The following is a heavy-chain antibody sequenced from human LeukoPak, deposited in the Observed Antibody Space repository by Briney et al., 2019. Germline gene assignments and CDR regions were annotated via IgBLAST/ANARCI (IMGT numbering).Heavy chain of an antibody. Sequence: GGSLRLSCAASGFTFSSYWMSWVRQAPGKGPEWVANIKQDGSEKYYVDSVKGRFTISRDNAKKSLYLQMNSLRAEDTAVYYCARDPWGVDSSGYYFDYWGQGTLVTVSS. J-gene: IGHJ4*02. CDR3: ARDPWGVDSSGYYFDY. CDR1: GFTFSSYW. D-gene: IGHD3-22*01. V-gene: IGHV3-7*01. CDR2: IKQDGSEK.